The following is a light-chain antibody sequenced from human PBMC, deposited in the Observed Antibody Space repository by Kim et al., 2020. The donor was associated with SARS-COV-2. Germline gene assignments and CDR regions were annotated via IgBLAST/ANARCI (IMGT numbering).Light chain of an antibody. CDR3: QQRSNWLT. V-gene: IGKV3-11*01. Sequence: SLSPGERATLSCRASQSVSSYLAWYQQKPGQAPRLLIYDASNRATGIPARFSGSGSGTDFTLTISSLEPEDFAAYYCQQRSNWLTFGGGTKVDIK. CDR2: DAS. CDR1: QSVSSY. J-gene: IGKJ4*01.